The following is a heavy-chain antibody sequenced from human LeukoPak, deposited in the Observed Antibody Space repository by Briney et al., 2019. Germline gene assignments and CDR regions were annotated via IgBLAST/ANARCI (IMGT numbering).Heavy chain of an antibody. CDR3: ARGKSGSYYYYYYYYMDV. CDR2: INHSGST. J-gene: IGHJ6*03. V-gene: IGHV4-34*01. CDR1: GGSFSGYY. D-gene: IGHD1-26*01. Sequence: PSETLSLTYAVYGGSFSGYYWSWIRQPPGKGLEWIGEINHSGSTNYNPSLKSRVTISVDTSKNQFSLKLSSVTAADTAVYYCARGKSGSYYYYYYYYMDVWGKGTTVTVSS.